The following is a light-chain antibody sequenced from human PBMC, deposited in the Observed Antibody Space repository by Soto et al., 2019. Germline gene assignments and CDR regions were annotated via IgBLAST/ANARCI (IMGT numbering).Light chain of an antibody. V-gene: IGLV2-14*01. CDR2: DVS. CDR3: SSYTSSSTLPVV. J-gene: IGLJ2*01. Sequence: QSVLTQPASVSGSPGQSITISCTGTSSDVGGYNYVSWYQQHPGKAPKLMIYDVSNRPSGVSNRFSGSKSGNTASLTISGLQAEDEADYYCSSYTSSSTLPVVFGGGIKLTVL. CDR1: SSDVGGYNY.